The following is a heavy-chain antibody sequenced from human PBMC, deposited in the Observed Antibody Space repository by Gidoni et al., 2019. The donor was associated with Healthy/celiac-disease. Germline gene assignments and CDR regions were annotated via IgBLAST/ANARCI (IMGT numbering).Heavy chain of an antibody. CDR1: GFTFGDYA. CDR2: IRSKAYGGTT. V-gene: IGHV3-49*03. J-gene: IGHJ6*02. D-gene: IGHD3-10*01. Sequence: EVQLVESGGGLVQPGRSLRLSCTASGFTFGDYAMSWFRPAPGKGLEWVGFIRSKAYGGTTEYVASVKGRFTISRDDSKSIAYLQMNSLKTEDTAVYYCTRDRGWFGELFFYYYYGMDVWGQGTTVTVSS. CDR3: TRDRGWFGELFFYYYYGMDV.